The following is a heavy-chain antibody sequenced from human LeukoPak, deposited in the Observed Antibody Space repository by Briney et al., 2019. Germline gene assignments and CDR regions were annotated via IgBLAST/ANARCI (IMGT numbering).Heavy chain of an antibody. Sequence: PSETLSLTCAVYGGSFSGYYWSWIRQPPGKGLEWIGYIYYSGSTNYNPSLKSRVTISVDTSKNQFSLKLSSVTAADTAVYYCARWLQSGLDAFDIWGQGTMVTVSS. V-gene: IGHV4-59*08. CDR2: IYYSGST. J-gene: IGHJ3*02. CDR3: ARWLQSGLDAFDI. D-gene: IGHD5-24*01. CDR1: GGSFSGYY.